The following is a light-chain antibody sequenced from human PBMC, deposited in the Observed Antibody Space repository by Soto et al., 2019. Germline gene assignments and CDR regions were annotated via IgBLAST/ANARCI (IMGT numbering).Light chain of an antibody. CDR2: EVA. Sequence: QSSLTQPASVSGSPGQSITISCTGTSSDTTDFYSVSWYQQHPGQAPKLVIYEVANRPSVVSSRFSGSKSDNTASLTISGLQAEDESDYYCSSYSISAGLVLFGGGTKLTVL. CDR1: SSDTTDFYS. CDR3: SSYSISAGLVL. J-gene: IGLJ2*01. V-gene: IGLV2-14*01.